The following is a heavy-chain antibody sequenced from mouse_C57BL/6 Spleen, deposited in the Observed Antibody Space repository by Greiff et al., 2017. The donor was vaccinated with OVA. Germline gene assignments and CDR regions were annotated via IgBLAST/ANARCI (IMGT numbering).Heavy chain of an antibody. V-gene: IGHV1-50*01. CDR3: ARGDYYGSSYRGDY. Sequence: QVQLQQPGAELVKPGASVKLSCKASGYTFTSYWMQWVKQRPGQGLEWIGEIDPSDSYTNYNQKFKGKATLTVDTSSSTAYMQLSSLTSEDSAVYYCARGDYYGSSYRGDYWGQGTSVTVSS. CDR2: IDPSDSYT. J-gene: IGHJ4*01. D-gene: IGHD1-1*01. CDR1: GYTFTSYW.